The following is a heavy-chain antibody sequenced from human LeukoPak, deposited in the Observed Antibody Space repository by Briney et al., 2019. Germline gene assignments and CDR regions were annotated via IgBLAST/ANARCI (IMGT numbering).Heavy chain of an antibody. CDR3: ARAEGYYYDSSGPAGAFDI. CDR2: MSPNSGNT. Sequence: ASVKVSCKASGYTFTSYDITWVRQAPGQGLEWMGWMSPNSGNTGYAQKFQGRVTMTRNTSITTAYMELRSLRSDDTAVYYCARAEGYYYDSSGPAGAFDIWGQGTMVTVSS. V-gene: IGHV1-8*01. CDR1: GYTFTSYD. D-gene: IGHD3-22*01. J-gene: IGHJ3*02.